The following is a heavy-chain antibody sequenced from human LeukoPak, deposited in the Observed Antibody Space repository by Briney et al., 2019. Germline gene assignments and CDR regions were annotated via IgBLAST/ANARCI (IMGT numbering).Heavy chain of an antibody. V-gene: IGHV4-34*01. CDR1: GGSFSGYY. CDR3: ARGRELANFDY. CDR2: INHSGST. Sequence: SETLSLTCAVYGGSFSGYYWSWIRQPPGKGLEWIGEINHSGSTNYNPSLKSQVTISVDTSKNQFSLKLSSVTAADTAVYYCARGRELANFDYWGQGTLVTVSS. J-gene: IGHJ4*02.